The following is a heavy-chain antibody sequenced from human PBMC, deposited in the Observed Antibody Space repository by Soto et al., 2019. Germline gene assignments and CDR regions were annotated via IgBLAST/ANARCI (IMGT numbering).Heavy chain of an antibody. CDR2: MNPNSGNT. D-gene: IGHD3-10*01. CDR3: ARVQVRGVIITSYYYYYMDV. Sequence: GASVKVSCKASGYTFTSYDINWVRQATGQGLEWMGWMNPNSGNTGYAQKFQGRVTMTRNTSISTAYMELSSLRSEDTAVYYCARVQVRGVIITSYYYYYMDVWGKGTTVTVSS. J-gene: IGHJ6*03. CDR1: GYTFTSYD. V-gene: IGHV1-8*02.